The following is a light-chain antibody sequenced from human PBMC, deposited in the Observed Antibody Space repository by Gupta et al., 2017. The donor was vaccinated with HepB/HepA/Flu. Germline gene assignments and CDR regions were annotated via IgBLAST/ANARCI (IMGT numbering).Light chain of an antibody. CDR3: QQCYSTPRI. CDR1: QSISSY. CDR2: AAS. V-gene: IGKV1-39*01. Sequence: DIQMTQSPSSLSASVGDRVTITCLASQSISSYLNWYQQKPGKAPKLLIYAASSLQSGVPSRFSGSGSGTDFTLTISSLQPEDFATYYCQQCYSTPRIFGQGTRLEMK. J-gene: IGKJ2*01.